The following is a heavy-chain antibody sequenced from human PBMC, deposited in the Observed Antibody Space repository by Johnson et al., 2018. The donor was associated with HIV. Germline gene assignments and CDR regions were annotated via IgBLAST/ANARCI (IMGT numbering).Heavy chain of an antibody. Sequence: VQLVESGGGVVQPGGSLRLSCAASGFTFSSYGMHWVRQAPGKGLEWVSSISGSGGTTYYADSVKGLFTISRDNSKNTLYLQMSSLRAEDTAVYYCARSKDCSVGTCPDGLDIWGQGTMVIVSS. CDR1: GFTFSSYG. CDR3: ARSKDCSVGTCPDGLDI. J-gene: IGHJ3*02. CDR2: ISGSGGTT. D-gene: IGHD2-15*01. V-gene: IGHV3-23*04.